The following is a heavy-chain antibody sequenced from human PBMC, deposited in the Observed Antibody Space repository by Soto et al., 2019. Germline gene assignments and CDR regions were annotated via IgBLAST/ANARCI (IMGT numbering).Heavy chain of an antibody. CDR1: GYTFTSYG. V-gene: IGHV1-18*04. D-gene: IGHD3-22*01. J-gene: IGHJ5*02. CDR3: AREENYYDSSGTGGWFDP. Sequence: GASVKVSCKASGYTFTSYGISWVRQAPGQGLEWMGWISAYNGNTNYAQKLQGRVTMTTDTSTSTAYMELRSLRSDDTAVYYCAREENYYDSSGTGGWFDPWGQGTLVTVSS. CDR2: ISAYNGNT.